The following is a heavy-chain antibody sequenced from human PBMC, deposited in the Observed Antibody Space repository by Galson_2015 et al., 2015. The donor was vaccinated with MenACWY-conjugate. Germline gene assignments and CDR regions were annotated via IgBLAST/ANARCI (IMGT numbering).Heavy chain of an antibody. CDR1: GFTFSSYA. J-gene: IGHJ4*02. V-gene: IGHV3-23*01. CDR3: AKAQGTSGWGGAYVHDF. CDR2: ISRSGDTT. D-gene: IGHD6-19*01. Sequence: SLRLSCAASGFTFSSYAMSWVRQSPAKGLEWVSSISRSGDTTYYADSVMGRFTISREYSKNTLYLQMNSLRGEDTAVYYCAKAQGTSGWGGAYVHDFWGQGTLVTVSS.